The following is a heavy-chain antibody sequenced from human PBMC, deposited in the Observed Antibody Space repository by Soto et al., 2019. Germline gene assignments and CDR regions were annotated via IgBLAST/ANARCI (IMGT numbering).Heavy chain of an antibody. CDR1: GFTFSSYA. V-gene: IGHV3-30-3*01. D-gene: IGHD3-9*01. J-gene: IGHJ4*02. CDR2: TSYDGSNK. Sequence: GGSLRLSCVASGFTFSSYALHWVRQAPGKGLEWVAVTSYDGSNKYYADSVEGRFTISRDDSKNTLYLQTSSLTTEDTAMYYCARDWETSATGLIDSWGQGTLVTVSS. CDR3: ARDWETSATGLIDS.